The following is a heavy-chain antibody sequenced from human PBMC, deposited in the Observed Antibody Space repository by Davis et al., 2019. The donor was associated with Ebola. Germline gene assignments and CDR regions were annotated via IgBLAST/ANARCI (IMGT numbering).Heavy chain of an antibody. J-gene: IGHJ4*02. D-gene: IGHD2-2*01. V-gene: IGHV3-48*04. Sequence: GESPKISCAASGLTFSSHSFNWVRQAPGTELEWISYISSSSRTIYYADSVKGRFTISRDDAKNSLFLQMNSLRAEDTAVYYRARGYCTSTSCYPAYYFDYWGQGTLVTVSS. CDR3: ARGYCTSTSCYPAYYFDY. CDR1: GLTFSSHS. CDR2: ISSSSRTI.